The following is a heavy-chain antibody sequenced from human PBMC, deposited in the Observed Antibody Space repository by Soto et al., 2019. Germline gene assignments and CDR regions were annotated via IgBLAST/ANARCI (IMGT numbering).Heavy chain of an antibody. CDR3: AKDRRKWVDSPFEN. J-gene: IGHJ4*02. Sequence: QVQLVESGGGVVQPGRSLRLSCAASGFTFSKFGMHWLRQAPGRGLEWVAGISNDGSDEYYADSVKGRFNISRDNSKITRSLQMNSLRFEDTAVYFCAKDRRKWVDSPFENCGQGTLVTVSS. D-gene: IGHD3-9*01. CDR2: ISNDGSDE. V-gene: IGHV3-30*18. CDR1: GFTFSKFG.